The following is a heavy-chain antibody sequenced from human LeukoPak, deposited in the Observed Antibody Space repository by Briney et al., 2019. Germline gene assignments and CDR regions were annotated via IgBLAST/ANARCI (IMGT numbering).Heavy chain of an antibody. CDR3: HRVKSSSWYEGYYYYYMDV. D-gene: IGHD6-13*01. J-gene: IGHJ6*03. CDR2: GYHIGST. V-gene: IGHV4-38-2*02. Sequence: SETLSLTCTVSGYSISSGYYWGWIRQPPGKGLEWIGSGYHIGSTYFNPSLRSRVTISVDTSKNQFSLKLSSVTAADTAVYYCHRVKSSSWYEGYYYYYMDVWGKGTTVTVSS. CDR1: GYSISSGYY.